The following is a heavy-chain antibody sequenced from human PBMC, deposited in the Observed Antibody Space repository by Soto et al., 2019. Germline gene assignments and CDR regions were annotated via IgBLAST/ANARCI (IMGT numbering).Heavy chain of an antibody. CDR1: GGSISSYY. CDR2: IYYSGST. J-gene: IGHJ6*03. V-gene: IGHV4-59*01. D-gene: IGHD3-16*02. Sequence: NPSETLSLTCTVSGGSISSYYWSWIRQPPGKGLEWIGYIYYSGSTNYNPSLKSRVTISVDTSKNQLSLKLSSVTAADTAVYYCARSLRQYYYYYYMDVWGKGTTVTVS. CDR3: ARSLRQYYYYYYMDV.